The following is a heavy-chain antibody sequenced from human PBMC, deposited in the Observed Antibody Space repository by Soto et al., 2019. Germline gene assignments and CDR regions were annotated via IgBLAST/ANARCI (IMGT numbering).Heavy chain of an antibody. CDR3: ARATKYDYGSGSHHV. V-gene: IGHV4-31*03. J-gene: IGHJ6*02. CDR1: GGSISSGTDY. CDR2: IYYSGST. D-gene: IGHD3-10*01. Sequence: QVQLQESGPGLVEPSQTLSLTCTVSGGSISSGTDYWSWILQHPGKGMEWIGYIYYSGSTYYNPSLRSRVTLSIDTSKKQFSLKLRSVTAADTGVYSCARATKYDYGSGSHHVWGQGTTVTVSS.